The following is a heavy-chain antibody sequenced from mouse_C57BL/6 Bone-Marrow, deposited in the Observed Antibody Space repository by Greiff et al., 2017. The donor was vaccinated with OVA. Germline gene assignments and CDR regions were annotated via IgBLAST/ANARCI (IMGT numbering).Heavy chain of an antibody. D-gene: IGHD6-1*01. CDR2: IDPSDSYT. CDR3: ARSLRDY. Sequence: VQLQQPGAELVKPGASVKLSCKASGYTFTSYWMQWVKQRPGQGLEWIGEIDPSDSYTNYNQKFKGKATLTVDTSSSTAYMQLSSLTSEDSAVYYCARSLRDYWGQGTTLTVSS. V-gene: IGHV1-50*01. J-gene: IGHJ2*01. CDR1: GYTFTSYW.